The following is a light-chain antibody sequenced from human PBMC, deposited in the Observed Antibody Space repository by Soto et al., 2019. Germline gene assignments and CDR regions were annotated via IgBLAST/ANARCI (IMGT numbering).Light chain of an antibody. CDR1: QTISSW. Sequence: DIQMTQSPSTLSASLGDRVPITSRASQTISSWLAWYQQKPGKAPNLLIYKASSLESGVPSRFSGSGSGTEFTLTISSLQPDDFATYYCQQYSSYSWTFGQGTKVDIK. CDR2: KAS. J-gene: IGKJ1*01. CDR3: QQYSSYSWT. V-gene: IGKV1-5*03.